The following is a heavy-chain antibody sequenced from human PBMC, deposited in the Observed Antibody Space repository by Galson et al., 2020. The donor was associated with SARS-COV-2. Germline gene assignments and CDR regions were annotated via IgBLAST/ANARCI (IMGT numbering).Heavy chain of an antibody. V-gene: IGHV4-61*02. Sequence: SETLSLTCAVSGVYISSGSYYWTWIRQPAGKGLEWIGRIYNIDSTNYNPSLKSRVTMSVDTSKSQFSLNLTSLTAADTAVYYCARVPNWSYVPDDWGQVTLVTVAS. CDR2: IYNIDST. D-gene: IGHD1-7*01. CDR3: ARVPNWSYVPDD. CDR1: GVYISSGSYY. J-gene: IGHJ4*02.